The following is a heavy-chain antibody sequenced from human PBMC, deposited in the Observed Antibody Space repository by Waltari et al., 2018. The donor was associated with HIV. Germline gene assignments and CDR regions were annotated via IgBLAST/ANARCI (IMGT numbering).Heavy chain of an antibody. D-gene: IGHD2-15*01. V-gene: IGHV3-7*01. Sequence: EVQLVESGGGLVQPGGSLRLSCAASGFTFSTYWMSWVRQAPGRGLELVANIKQDGSEKYYVDSVKGRFTISRDNAKNSLYLQMNSLRAEDTAVYYCARMIVVVVAATGAFESWGQGTMVTVSS. CDR1: GFTFSTYW. CDR2: IKQDGSEK. CDR3: ARMIVVVVAATGAFES. J-gene: IGHJ3*02.